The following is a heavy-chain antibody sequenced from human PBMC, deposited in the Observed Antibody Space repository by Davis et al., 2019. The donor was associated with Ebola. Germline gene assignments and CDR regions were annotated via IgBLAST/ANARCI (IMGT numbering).Heavy chain of an antibody. D-gene: IGHD3-22*01. CDR1: GGSFSGYY. Sequence: MPSETLSLTCAVYGGSFSGYYWSWIRQPPGKGLEWIGEINHSGSTNYNPSLKSRVTISVDTSKNQFSLKLSSVTAADTAVYYCSSPYDSSGHWGQGTIVTVSS. CDR2: INHSGST. CDR3: SSPYDSSGH. J-gene: IGHJ4*02. V-gene: IGHV4-34*01.